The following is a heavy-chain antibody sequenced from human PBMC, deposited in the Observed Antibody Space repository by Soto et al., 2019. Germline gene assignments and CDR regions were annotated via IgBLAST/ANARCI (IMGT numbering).Heavy chain of an antibody. V-gene: IGHV3-74*01. CDR1: RFTFSSYW. CDR3: ARGGFMHAFDM. J-gene: IGHJ3*02. D-gene: IGHD2-8*01. Sequence: EVQLVESGGGLVQPGGSLRLSCAASRFTFSSYWIHWARQAPGKGLVWVSRVNNDGSDTIYADSVKGRFTISRDNAKNTVYLQMSSLRDEDTALYFCARGGFMHAFDMWGQGTMVTVSS. CDR2: VNNDGSDT.